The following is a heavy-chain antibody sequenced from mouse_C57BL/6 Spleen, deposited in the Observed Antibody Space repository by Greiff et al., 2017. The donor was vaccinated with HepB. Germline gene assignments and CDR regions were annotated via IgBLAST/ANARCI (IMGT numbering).Heavy chain of an antibody. CDR1: GFNIKDDY. J-gene: IGHJ4*01. CDR3: TTFGGYYVGYAMDY. V-gene: IGHV14-4*01. D-gene: IGHD2-3*01. CDR2: IDPENGDT. Sequence: VQLQQSGAELVRPGASVKLSCTASGFNIKDDYMHWVKQRPEQGLEWIGWIDPENGDTEYASKFQGKATITADTSSNTAYLQLSSLTSEDTAVYYCTTFGGYYVGYAMDYWGQGTSVTVSS.